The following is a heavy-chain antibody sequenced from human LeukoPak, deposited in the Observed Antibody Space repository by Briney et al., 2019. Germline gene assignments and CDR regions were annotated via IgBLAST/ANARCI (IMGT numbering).Heavy chain of an antibody. CDR3: ARDRAGKGAFDI. Sequence: GASVKVSCKASGGTFSSYAISWVRQAPGQGLEWMGRIIPILGIANYAQKFQGRVTMTRDTSTSTVYMELSSLRSEDTAVYYCARDRAGKGAFDIWGQGTMVTVSS. D-gene: IGHD3-10*01. CDR1: GGTFSSYA. V-gene: IGHV1-69*04. J-gene: IGHJ3*02. CDR2: IIPILGIA.